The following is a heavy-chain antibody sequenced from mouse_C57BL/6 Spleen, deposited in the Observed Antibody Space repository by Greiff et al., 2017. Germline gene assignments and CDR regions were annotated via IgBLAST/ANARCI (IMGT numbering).Heavy chain of an antibody. CDR1: GYTFTSYD. D-gene: IGHD1-1*01. V-gene: IGHV1-85*01. CDR2: IYPRDGST. J-gene: IGHJ3*01. CDR3: ARERSSYRFAY. Sequence: VQLQQSGPELVKPGASVKLSCKASGYTFTSYDINWVKQRPGQGLEWIGWIYPRDGSTKYNEKFKGKATLTVDTSSSTAYMELHSLTSEDSAVYFCARERSSYRFAYWGQGTLVTVSA.